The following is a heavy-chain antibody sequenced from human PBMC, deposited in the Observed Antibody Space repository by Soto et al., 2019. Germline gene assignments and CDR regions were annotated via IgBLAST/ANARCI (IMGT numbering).Heavy chain of an antibody. J-gene: IGHJ4*02. V-gene: IGHV3-7*03. D-gene: IGHD3-3*01. Sequence: RRLSCAASGFNFSSFWMSWVRQAPGKGLEWVANIKHDGSEKYYVDSVKGRFTISRNNAKNSLYLQMNSLRVDDTAMYYCARERLFAVAIPNYFDYWGQGSLVTVSS. CDR2: IKHDGSEK. CDR1: GFNFSSFW. CDR3: ARERLFAVAIPNYFDY.